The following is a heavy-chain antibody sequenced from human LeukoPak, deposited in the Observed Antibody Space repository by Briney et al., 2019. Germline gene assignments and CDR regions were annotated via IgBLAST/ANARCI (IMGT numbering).Heavy chain of an antibody. V-gene: IGHV1-69*05. Sequence: GASVKVSCKASGGTFSSYAISWVRQAPGQGLEWMGGIIPVFGTANYAQKFQGRVTITTDESTSTAYMELSSLRSEDTAVYYCARPNSSGWYYFDYWGQGTLVTVSS. J-gene: IGHJ4*02. D-gene: IGHD6-19*01. CDR1: GGTFSSYA. CDR2: IIPVFGTA. CDR3: ARPNSSGWYYFDY.